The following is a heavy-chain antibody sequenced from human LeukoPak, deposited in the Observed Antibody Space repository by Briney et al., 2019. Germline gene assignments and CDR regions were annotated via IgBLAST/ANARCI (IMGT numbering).Heavy chain of an antibody. Sequence: ASVKVSCKASGYTFTSYDINWVRQATGQGLEWMGWMNPNSGNTGYAQKFQGRVTITRNTSISTAYMELNSLRAEDTAVYYCAKDELGWPQGGYFDYWGQGTLVTVSS. CDR3: AKDELGWPQGGYFDY. CDR1: GYTFTSYD. D-gene: IGHD6-19*01. J-gene: IGHJ4*02. V-gene: IGHV1-8*03. CDR2: MNPNSGNT.